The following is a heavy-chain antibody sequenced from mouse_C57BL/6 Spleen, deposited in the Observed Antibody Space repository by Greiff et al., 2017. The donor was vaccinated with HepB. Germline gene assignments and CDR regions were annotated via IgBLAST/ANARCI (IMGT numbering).Heavy chain of an antibody. D-gene: IGHD1-1*01. CDR2: IDPSDSYT. Sequence: QVQLKQPGAELVRPGTSVKLSCKASGYTFTSYWMHWVKQRPGQGLEWIGVIDPSDSYTNYNQKFKGKATLTVDTSSSTAYMQLSSLTSEDSAVYYCAREEGDYGSRDFDVWGTGTTVTVTS. CDR3: AREEGDYGSRDFDV. V-gene: IGHV1-59*01. J-gene: IGHJ1*03. CDR1: GYTFTSYW.